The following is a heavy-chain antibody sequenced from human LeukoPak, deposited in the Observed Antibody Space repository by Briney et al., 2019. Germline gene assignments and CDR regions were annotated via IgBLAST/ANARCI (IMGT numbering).Heavy chain of an antibody. CDR1: GFTFSSYA. V-gene: IGHV3-30-3*02. CDR2: ISYDGSNK. J-gene: IGHJ5*02. CDR3: ARSYCSSTSCSTGWFDP. D-gene: IGHD2-2*01. Sequence: GSLRLSCAASGFTFSSYAMHWVRQAPGKGLEWVAVISYDGSNKYYADSVKGRFTISRDNSKNTLYLQMNSLRAEDTAVYYCARSYCSSTSCSTGWFDPWGQGTLVTVSS.